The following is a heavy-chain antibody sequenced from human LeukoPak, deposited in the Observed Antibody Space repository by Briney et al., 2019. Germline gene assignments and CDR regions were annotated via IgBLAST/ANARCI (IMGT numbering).Heavy chain of an antibody. J-gene: IGHJ6*03. CDR1: GYTFTSYD. Sequence: VASVKVSCKASGYTFTSYDINWVRQATGQGLEWMGWMNPNSGNTGYAQKFQGRDTITRNTSISTAYMELSSLRSEDTAVYYCARGSGSGWLWYYYYYMDVWGKGTTVTVSS. CDR2: MNPNSGNT. CDR3: ARGSGSGWLWYYYYYMDV. D-gene: IGHD6-19*01. V-gene: IGHV1-8*03.